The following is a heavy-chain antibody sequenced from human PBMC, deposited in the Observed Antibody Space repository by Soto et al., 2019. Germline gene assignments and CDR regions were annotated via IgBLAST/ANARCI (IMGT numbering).Heavy chain of an antibody. V-gene: IGHV1-46*01. CDR3: ARDHRGSSGPLAYYYFDY. CDR1: GYTFTSYY. Sequence: ASVKVSCKASGYTFTSYYMHWVRQAPGQGLEWMGIINPSGGSTSYAQKFQGRVTMTTDTSTSTAYMELRSLRSDDTAVYYCARDHRGSSGPLAYYYFDYWGQGTLVTVSS. D-gene: IGHD6-19*01. J-gene: IGHJ4*02. CDR2: INPSGGST.